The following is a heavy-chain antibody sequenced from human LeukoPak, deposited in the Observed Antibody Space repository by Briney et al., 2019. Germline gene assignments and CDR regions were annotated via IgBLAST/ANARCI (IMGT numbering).Heavy chain of an antibody. D-gene: IGHD6-19*01. J-gene: IGHJ3*02. Sequence: SETLSLTCTVSGGSISSYYWSWIRLPPGKGLEWIGYIYDSGSTNYNPSLKSRVTISVDTSKNQFSLKLSSVTAADTAVYYCARVSGIAVAGTTPGAFDIWGQGTMVTVSS. CDR3: ARVSGIAVAGTTPGAFDI. CDR2: IYDSGST. V-gene: IGHV4-59*12. CDR1: GGSISSYY.